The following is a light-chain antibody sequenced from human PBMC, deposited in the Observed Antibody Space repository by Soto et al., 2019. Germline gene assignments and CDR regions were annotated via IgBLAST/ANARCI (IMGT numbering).Light chain of an antibody. CDR2: DVS. CDR3: SSCTSSSIV. CDR1: SSDVGGYNY. V-gene: IGLV2-14*01. J-gene: IGLJ1*01. Sequence: QSALAQPASWSGSPGQSITISCTGTSSDVGGYNYVSWYQQHPGKAPKLMIYDVSNRPSGVSNRFSGSKSGNTASLTISGLQAEDEADYYCSSCTSSSIVFGTGTKVTVL.